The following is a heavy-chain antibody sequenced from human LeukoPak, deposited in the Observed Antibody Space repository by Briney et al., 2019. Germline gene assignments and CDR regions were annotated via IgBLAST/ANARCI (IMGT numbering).Heavy chain of an antibody. CDR2: INPNSGGT. D-gene: IGHD6-13*01. CDR1: GYTFTGYY. J-gene: IGHJ4*02. Sequence: ASVKVSCKASGYTFTGYYMHWVRQAPGQGIEWMGRINPNSGGTNYAQKFHGRVTMTRDTSISTAYMELSRLRSDDTAVYYCARLRIAAAGILNFDYWGQGTLVTVSS. CDR3: ARLRIAAAGILNFDY. V-gene: IGHV1-2*06.